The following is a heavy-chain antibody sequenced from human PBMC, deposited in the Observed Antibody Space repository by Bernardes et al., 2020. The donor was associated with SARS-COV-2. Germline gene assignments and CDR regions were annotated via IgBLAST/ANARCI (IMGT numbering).Heavy chain of an antibody. D-gene: IGHD3-16*01. Sequence: SETLSLTCTVSSGSINSVDYYWSWIRQFQGKGLEWIGHIYYTGSTYYNPSLKRRATMSVDTSKNRYSLNLKFVTAADTAVYYCARTAHEYEMSAHDYWGPGTLITVSS. CDR1: SGSINSVDYY. V-gene: IGHV4-31*03. CDR3: ARTAHEYEMSAHDY. J-gene: IGHJ4*02. CDR2: IYYTGST.